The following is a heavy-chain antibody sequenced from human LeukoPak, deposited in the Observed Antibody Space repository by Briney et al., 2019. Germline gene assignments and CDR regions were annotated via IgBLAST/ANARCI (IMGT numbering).Heavy chain of an antibody. V-gene: IGHV4-34*01. Sequence: SETLSLTCAVYGGSFSGYYWSWIRQPPGKGLEWIGEINHSGSTNYNPSLKSRVTISVDTSKNQFSLKLSSVTAADTAVYYCARGGRSWYYYWGQGTLVTVSS. CDR3: ARGGRSWYYY. CDR2: INHSGST. J-gene: IGHJ4*02. CDR1: GGSFSGYY. D-gene: IGHD6-13*01.